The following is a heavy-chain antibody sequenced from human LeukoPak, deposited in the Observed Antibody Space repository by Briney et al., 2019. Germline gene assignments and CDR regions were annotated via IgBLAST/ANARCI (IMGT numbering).Heavy chain of an antibody. CDR2: IYYSGST. CDR1: GGSISSYY. D-gene: IGHD4-23*01. CDR3: ARHTTVVPPHYFDY. V-gene: IGHV4-59*08. Sequence: PAESLSLTCTASGGSISSYYWSWIRQPPGKGLEWIWYIYYSGSTNYNPSLKSRVTISLDTSKNQISLKLSSVTAADTAVYYCARHTTVVPPHYFDYWGQGTLVTVSS. J-gene: IGHJ4*02.